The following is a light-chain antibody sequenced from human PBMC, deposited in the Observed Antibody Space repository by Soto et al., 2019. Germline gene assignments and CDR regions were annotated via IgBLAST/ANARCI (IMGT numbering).Light chain of an antibody. Sequence: EILLTQSPVTLSVSPGARATLSCRASQSLTSNLAWYQQRPGQAPRLLIYDSSNRATGIPARFSGGGSGTDFTLTISSLEPDDFAVYYCQQRGTWPRTFGQGTKLE. V-gene: IGKV3-11*01. CDR2: DSS. CDR1: QSLTSN. CDR3: QQRGTWPRT. J-gene: IGKJ2*01.